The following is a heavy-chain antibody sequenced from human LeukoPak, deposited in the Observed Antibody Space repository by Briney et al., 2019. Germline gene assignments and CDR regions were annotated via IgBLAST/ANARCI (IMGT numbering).Heavy chain of an antibody. D-gene: IGHD2-21*01. Sequence: SEALSLTCTVSGGSISSSSHYWGWIRQPPGKGLEWIGSIGSIDYSGSTYYSPSLRSRVTISADPSKNQFSLNLRSATAADTAVYYRARSVSWGLLVRDDAFDIWGQGTMVTVSS. CDR3: ARSVSWGLLVRDDAFDI. CDR2: IDYSGST. CDR1: GGSISSSSHY. J-gene: IGHJ3*02. V-gene: IGHV4-39*01.